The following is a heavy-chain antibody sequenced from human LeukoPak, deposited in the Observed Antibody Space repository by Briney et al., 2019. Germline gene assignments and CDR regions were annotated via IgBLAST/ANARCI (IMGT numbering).Heavy chain of an antibody. V-gene: IGHV4-34*01. CDR2: IDHSGSP. D-gene: IGHD3-10*01. J-gene: IGHJ4*02. Sequence: SETLSLTCAVYGGSFSGYYWSWIRQPPGKGLEWIGEIDHSGSPYYNPSLKSRVTMSEDTSKNQFSLKLSSVTAADTAVYYCARRSREYFDYWGQGTLVTVSS. CDR3: ARRSREYFDY. CDR1: GGSFSGYY.